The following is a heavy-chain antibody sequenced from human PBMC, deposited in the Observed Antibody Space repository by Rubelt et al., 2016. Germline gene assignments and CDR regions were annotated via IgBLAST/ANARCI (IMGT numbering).Heavy chain of an antibody. CDR2: ISAYDGNT. CDR1: GYTFISYG. V-gene: IGHV1-18*01. Sequence: QIQLVQSGPEVEKPGASVKVSCKASGYTFISYGISWIRQAPGQGLEWMGWISAYDGNTNYAQKRQGRVTMTTDTATSTAYMGLRSLRSDDTAVYYCARYLGIEGDFDYWGQGTLVTVSS. CDR3: ARYLGIEGDFDY. J-gene: IGHJ4*02. D-gene: IGHD7-27*01.